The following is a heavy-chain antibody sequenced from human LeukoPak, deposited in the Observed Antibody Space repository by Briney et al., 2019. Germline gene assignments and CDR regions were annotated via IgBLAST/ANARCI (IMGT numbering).Heavy chain of an antibody. J-gene: IGHJ3*02. CDR3: ARDQRDYYYDSRGGAFDI. CDR1: GGTFSSYA. CDR2: IIPILGIA. V-gene: IGHV1-69*04. Sequence: SVKVSCKASGGTFSSYAISWVRQAPGQGLEWMGRIIPILGIANYAQKFQGRVTITAGKSTSTAYMELSSLRSEDTAVYYCARDQRDYYYDSRGGAFDIWGQGTMVTVSS. D-gene: IGHD3-22*01.